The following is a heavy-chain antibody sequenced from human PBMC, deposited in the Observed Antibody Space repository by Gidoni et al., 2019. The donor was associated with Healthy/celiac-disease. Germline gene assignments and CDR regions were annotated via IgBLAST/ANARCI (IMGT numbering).Heavy chain of an antibody. CDR1: GGTFSSYA. CDR2: IIPIFGTA. CDR3: ARVPIPYVDIVATIRGGIYYYYGMDV. Sequence: QVQLVQSGAEVKKPGSSVKVSCKASGGTFSSYAISWVRQAPGQGLEWMGGIIPIFGTANYAQKFQGRVTITADESTSTAYMELSSLRSEDTAVYYCARVPIPYVDIVATIRGGIYYYYGMDVWGQGTTVTVSS. D-gene: IGHD5-12*01. V-gene: IGHV1-69*01. J-gene: IGHJ6*02.